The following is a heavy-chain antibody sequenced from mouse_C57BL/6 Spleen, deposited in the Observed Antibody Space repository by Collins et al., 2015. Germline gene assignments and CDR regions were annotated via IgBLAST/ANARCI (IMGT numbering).Heavy chain of an antibody. CDR3: AREGGTLYAMDY. Sequence: QIQLVQSGPELKKPGETVKISCKASGYTFTDYSMHWVKQAPGKGLKWMGWINTETGEPTYADDFKGRFAFSLETSASTAYLQINNLKNEDTATYFCAREGGTLYAMDYWGQGTSVTVSS. CDR1: GYTFTDYS. D-gene: IGHD3-3*01. CDR2: INTETGEP. V-gene: IGHV9-2-1*01. J-gene: IGHJ4*01.